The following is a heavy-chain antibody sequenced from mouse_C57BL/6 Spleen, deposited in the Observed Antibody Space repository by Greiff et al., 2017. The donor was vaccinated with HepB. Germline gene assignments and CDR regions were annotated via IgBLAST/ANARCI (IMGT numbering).Heavy chain of an antibody. Sequence: EVQRVESGGGLVKPGGSLKLSCAASGFTFSDYGMHWVRQAPEKGLEWVAYISSGSSTIYYADTVKGRFTISRDNAKNTLFLQMTSLRSEDTAMYYCARGCGYDAMDYWGQGTSVNVSS. J-gene: IGHJ4*01. CDR2: ISSGSSTI. CDR1: GFTFSDYG. CDR3: ARGCGYDAMDY. V-gene: IGHV5-17*01.